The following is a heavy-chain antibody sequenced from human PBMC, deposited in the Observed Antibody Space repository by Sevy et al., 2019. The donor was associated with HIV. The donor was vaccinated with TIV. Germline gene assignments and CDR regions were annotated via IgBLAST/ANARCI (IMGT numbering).Heavy chain of an antibody. J-gene: IGHJ4*02. CDR1: GFTFSVYW. CDR3: GREGVGGYSYSLDY. Sequence: GGCLRLSCAASGFTFSVYWMNWVRQAPGKGLEWVATMKEDGSEKYYVDSVKGRFTISRDNAKNSLYLQMNSLRAEDTAVYYCGREGVGGYSYSLDYWGQGTLVTVSS. D-gene: IGHD5-18*01. V-gene: IGHV3-7*01. CDR2: MKEDGSEK.